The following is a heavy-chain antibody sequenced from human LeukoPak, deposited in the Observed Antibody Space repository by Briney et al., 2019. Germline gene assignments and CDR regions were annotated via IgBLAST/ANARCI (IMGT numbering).Heavy chain of an antibody. CDR1: GGTFSSYA. CDR2: IIPIFGTA. CDR3: AREGDIVATID. Sequence: SVKVSCKASGGTFSSYAISWVRQAPGQGLEGMGAIIPIFGTANSAQKFQGRVTITADESTSTAYMELSSLRSEDTAVYYCAREGDIVATIDWGQGTLVTVSS. V-gene: IGHV1-69*01. D-gene: IGHD5-12*01. J-gene: IGHJ4*02.